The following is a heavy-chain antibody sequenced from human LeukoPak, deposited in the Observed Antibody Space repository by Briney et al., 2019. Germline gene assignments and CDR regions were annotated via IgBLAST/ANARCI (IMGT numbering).Heavy chain of an antibody. D-gene: IGHD3-22*01. V-gene: IGHV3-23*01. Sequence: PGGSLRLSCAASGFTFSSYAMSWVRQAPGKGLEWVSAISGSGGSTYYADSVKGRFTISRDNSKNTLYLQMNSLRAEDTAVYYCAKAAGWYYDSSGYLPSFYYYYYMDVWGKGTTVTVSS. J-gene: IGHJ6*03. CDR1: GFTFSSYA. CDR2: ISGSGGST. CDR3: AKAAGWYYDSSGYLPSFYYYYYMDV.